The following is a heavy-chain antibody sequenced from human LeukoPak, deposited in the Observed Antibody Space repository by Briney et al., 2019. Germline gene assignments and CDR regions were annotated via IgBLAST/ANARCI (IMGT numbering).Heavy chain of an antibody. CDR2: IKQDGSEK. CDR1: GFIFSNYW. J-gene: IGHJ4*02. Sequence: GGSLRLSCSASGFIFSNYWMTWVRQAPGKGLEWVANIKQDGSEKYYVDSVKGRFTISRDNAKNSLYLQMNSLRAEDTAVYYCASQTDESNFAFDYWGQGTLVTVSS. CDR3: ASQTDESNFAFDY. V-gene: IGHV3-7*02. D-gene: IGHD3-9*01.